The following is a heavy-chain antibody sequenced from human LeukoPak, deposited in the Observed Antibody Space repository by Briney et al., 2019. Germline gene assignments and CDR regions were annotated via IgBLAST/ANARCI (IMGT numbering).Heavy chain of an antibody. J-gene: IGHJ4*02. V-gene: IGHV4-4*07. CDR1: GGSISTYF. CDR2: IYTSGST. CDR3: ARDRGHTYYYDSSGYSYDY. D-gene: IGHD3-22*01. Sequence: SETLSLTCTVSGGSISTYFWSWIRQPAGNGLELIGLIYTSGSTNYNPSLKSRVTISVDTSKNQFSLKLSSVTAADTAVYYCARDRGHTYYYDSSGYSYDYWGQGTLVTVSS.